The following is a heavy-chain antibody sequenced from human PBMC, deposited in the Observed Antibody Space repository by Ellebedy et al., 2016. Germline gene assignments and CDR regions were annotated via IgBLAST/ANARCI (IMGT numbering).Heavy chain of an antibody. CDR1: GYSFTSYW. V-gene: IGHV5-51*01. D-gene: IGHD1-26*01. Sequence: GESLKISXKGSGYSFTSYWIGWVRQMPGKGLEWMGIIYPGDSDTRYSPSFQGQVTISADKSISTAYLQWSSLKASDTAMYYCARHHESYYLYYYYGMDVWGQGTTVTVSS. CDR2: IYPGDSDT. CDR3: ARHHESYYLYYYYGMDV. J-gene: IGHJ6*02.